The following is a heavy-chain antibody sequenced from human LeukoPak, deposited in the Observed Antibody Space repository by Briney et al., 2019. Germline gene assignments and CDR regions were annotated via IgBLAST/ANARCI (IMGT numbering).Heavy chain of an antibody. CDR3: ARSNWGPEA. CDR2: MNELGNEV. D-gene: IGHD7-27*01. Sequence: GGSLRLSCLASGFTFSHYWMTWVRRAPGRGLEWVANMNELGNEVYYADSVKGRFTISRDNSKNSLYLQMRSLSVEDTAVYFCARSNWGPEAWGQGTLVTVSS. V-gene: IGHV3-7*04. CDR1: GFTFSHYW. J-gene: IGHJ5*02.